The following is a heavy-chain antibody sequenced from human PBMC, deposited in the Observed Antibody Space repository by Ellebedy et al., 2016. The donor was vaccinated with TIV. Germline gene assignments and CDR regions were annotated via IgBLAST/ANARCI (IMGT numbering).Heavy chain of an antibody. D-gene: IGHD2-2*02. J-gene: IGHJ5*02. CDR1: GFTFSSYA. Sequence: GESLKISXAASGFTFSSYAMSWVRQAPGKGLEWVSAISGSGGSTYYADSVKGRFTISRDNSKNTLYLQMNSLRAEDTAVYYCAKLGYCSSTSCYIPSWGQGTLVTVSS. V-gene: IGHV3-23*01. CDR3: AKLGYCSSTSCYIPS. CDR2: ISGSGGST.